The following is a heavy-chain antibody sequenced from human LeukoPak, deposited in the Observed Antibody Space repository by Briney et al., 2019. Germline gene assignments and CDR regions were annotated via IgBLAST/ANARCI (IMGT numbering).Heavy chain of an antibody. V-gene: IGHV1-2*02. D-gene: IGHD1-1*01. J-gene: IGHJ6*03. Sequence: ASVKVSCKASGYTFTDYYMHWVRQAPGQGLEWMGWINPHSGGTDHAQKFQGRVTMTRDTSITTAYMELSRLRSDDTAVYYCARGRYNWNDGYYYYMDVWGKGTTVTISS. CDR1: GYTFTDYY. CDR2: INPHSGGT. CDR3: ARGRYNWNDGYYYYMDV.